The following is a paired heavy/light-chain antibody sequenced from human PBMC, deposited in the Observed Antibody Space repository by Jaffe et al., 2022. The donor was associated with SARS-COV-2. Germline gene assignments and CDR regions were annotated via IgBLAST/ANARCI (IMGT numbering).Heavy chain of an antibody. CDR1: GFAFSTYA. Sequence: EVQLVESGGGLVQPGGSLRLSCAASGFAFSTYAMNWVRQAPGKGLEWISYINSGSNNIYYADSVKGRFTFSRDNAKNSLYLQMNSLRAEDTAVYYCARLSSSRYKTGEDYWGQGTLVTVSS. CDR3: ARLSSSRYKTGEDY. V-gene: IGHV3-48*01. CDR2: INSGSNNI. D-gene: IGHD3-16*01. J-gene: IGHJ4*02.
Light chain of an antibody. CDR3: LQYGSSPPYT. CDR1: QSVSSSY. Sequence: EIVLTQSPGTLSLSPGERATLSCRASQSVSSSYLAWYQQKPGQAPRLLIYGASSRATGIPDRFSGSGSGTDFTLTISRLEPEDFAVFYCLQYGSSPPYTFGQGTKLEIK. CDR2: GAS. V-gene: IGKV3-20*01. J-gene: IGKJ2*01.